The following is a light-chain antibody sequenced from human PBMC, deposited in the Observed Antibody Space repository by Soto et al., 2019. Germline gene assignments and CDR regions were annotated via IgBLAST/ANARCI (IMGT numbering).Light chain of an antibody. CDR2: GAS. CDR1: QSVSSN. Sequence: EIVMTQSPATLSVSPGERATISCRASQSVSSNLAWYQQKPGQAPRLLIYGASTRATGIPARFSGSGSGTEITLTISSQHSEDFAVYYCQQYNNWHTFGQGTKLEIK. V-gene: IGKV3-15*01. J-gene: IGKJ2*01. CDR3: QQYNNWHT.